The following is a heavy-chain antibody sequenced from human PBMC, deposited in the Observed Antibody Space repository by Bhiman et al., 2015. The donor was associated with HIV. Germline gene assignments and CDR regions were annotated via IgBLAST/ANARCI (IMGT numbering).Heavy chain of an antibody. V-gene: IGHV3-30*03. CDR3: ARGSSSSLSAERFDP. CDR2: ISYDGSNK. Sequence: VQLVESGGGLVKPGGSLRLSCAASGFTFSNAWMTWVRQAPGKGLEWVAVISYDGSNKYYADSVKGRFTISRDNSKNTLYLQMNSLRAEDTAVYYCARGSSSSLSAERFDPWGQGTLVTVSS. D-gene: IGHD6-6*01. J-gene: IGHJ5*02. CDR1: GFTFSNAW.